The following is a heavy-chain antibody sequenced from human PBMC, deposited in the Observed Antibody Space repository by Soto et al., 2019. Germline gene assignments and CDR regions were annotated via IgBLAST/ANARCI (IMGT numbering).Heavy chain of an antibody. V-gene: IGHV3-23*01. CDR3: AKNQERELPRVIDF. CDR1: GLTFSNYA. J-gene: IGHJ4*02. CDR2: MSGSSSTT. D-gene: IGHD1-7*01. Sequence: ASVKVSCATSGLTFSNYAMSWVRQAPGGGLEWVSSMSGSSSTTYYADSVRGRFTISRDRSKNTLYLQMSSLRAEDTALYYCAKNQERELPRVIDFWGQGTLVTVSS.